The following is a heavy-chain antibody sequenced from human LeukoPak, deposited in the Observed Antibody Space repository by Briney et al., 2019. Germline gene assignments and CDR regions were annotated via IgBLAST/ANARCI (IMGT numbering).Heavy chain of an antibody. CDR2: ITPIFGTA. CDR3: AREWGLESSGYYYAY. J-gene: IGHJ4*02. Sequence: PEASVKVSCKASGGTFSRFTISWVRQAPGQGFEWMGGITPIFGTANFAQKFQGRVSITADESTSTAFMELSSLRSEDTAVYYCAREWGLESSGYYYAYWGQRTLVTVSS. CDR1: GGTFSRFT. V-gene: IGHV1-69*13. D-gene: IGHD3-22*01.